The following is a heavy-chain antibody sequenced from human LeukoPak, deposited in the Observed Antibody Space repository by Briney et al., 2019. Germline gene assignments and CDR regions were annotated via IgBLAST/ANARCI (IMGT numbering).Heavy chain of an antibody. J-gene: IGHJ6*04. CDR1: GFTFSSYE. V-gene: IGHV3-48*03. D-gene: IGHD2-2*01. CDR3: ARALVVPAPRYYYGMDV. Sequence: GGSLRLSCAASGFTFSSYEMNWVRQAPGKGLEWVSYISSSGSTIYYADSVKGRFTISRDNAKNSLYLQMNSLRAEDTAVYYGARALVVPAPRYYYGMDVWGKGTTVTVSS. CDR2: ISSSGSTI.